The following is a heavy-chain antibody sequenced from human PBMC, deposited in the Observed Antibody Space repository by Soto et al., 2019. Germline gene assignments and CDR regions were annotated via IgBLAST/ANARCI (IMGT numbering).Heavy chain of an antibody. J-gene: IGHJ4*02. CDR2: VFYTGFT. Sequence: SETLSLTCAVYGGSISGSYYYWGWLRQSAGKGTEWIGSVFYTGFTSYNPSRESRVSVSVDTSKNQFSLKVSGVSAADTAVYYCATSQKGYNWNYFDHWGQGALVTVSS. CDR1: GGSISGSYYY. D-gene: IGHD1-20*01. CDR3: ATSQKGYNWNYFDH. V-gene: IGHV4-39*01.